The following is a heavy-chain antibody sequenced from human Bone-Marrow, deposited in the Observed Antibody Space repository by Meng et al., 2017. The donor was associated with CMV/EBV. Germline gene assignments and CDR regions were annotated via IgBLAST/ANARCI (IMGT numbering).Heavy chain of an antibody. Sequence: LSSFGIHWVRQAPGKGLQWVAVISSDGSNRYYGDSVQGRFTISRDNSKNTLYLQMNSLRAEDTAVYYCAKDLTGGYCVGGGCRRLDPWGQGTLVTVSS. CDR2: ISSDGSNR. V-gene: IGHV3-30*18. CDR1: LSSFG. CDR3: AKDLTGGYCVGGGCRRLDP. D-gene: IGHD2-15*01. J-gene: IGHJ5*02.